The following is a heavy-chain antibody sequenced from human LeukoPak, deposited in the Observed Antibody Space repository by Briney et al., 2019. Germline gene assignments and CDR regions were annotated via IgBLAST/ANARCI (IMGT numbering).Heavy chain of an antibody. Sequence: GGSLRLACAASGFNFNAYTMHWVRQAPGKGLEWVSFIRGAETTNYADSVKGRFTVSSDNSKNSLYLQMNSLRAEDTAVYYCARDKAVGPTLLDYWGQGTLVTVSS. CDR2: IRGAETT. CDR3: ARDKAVGPTLLDY. CDR1: GFNFNAYT. D-gene: IGHD1-26*01. V-gene: IGHV3-43*01. J-gene: IGHJ4*02.